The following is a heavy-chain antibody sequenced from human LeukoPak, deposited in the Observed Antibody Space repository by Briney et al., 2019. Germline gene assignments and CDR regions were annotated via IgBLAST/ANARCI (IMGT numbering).Heavy chain of an antibody. V-gene: IGHV3-53*01. D-gene: IGHD2-2*01. J-gene: IGHJ6*04. CDR2: IYSGGST. CDR3: ASGPIVVVPAANSYGMDV. Sequence: GGSLRLSCAASGFTVSSNYMSWVRQAPGKGLEWVSGIYSGGSTYYADSVKGRFTISRDNSKNTLYLQMNSLRAEDTAVYYCASGPIVVVPAANSYGMDVWGKGTTVTVSS. CDR1: GFTVSSNY.